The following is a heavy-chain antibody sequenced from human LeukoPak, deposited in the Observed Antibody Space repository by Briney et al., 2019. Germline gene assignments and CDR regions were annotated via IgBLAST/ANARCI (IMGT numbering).Heavy chain of an antibody. CDR2: INWNGDST. V-gene: IGHV3-20*04. CDR1: GFSLDDYA. D-gene: IGHD3-22*01. J-gene: IGHJ4*01. Sequence: GGSLRLACVGSGFSLDDYAMTWVSQAPGKGLEWVSLINWNGDSTAYADSVKGRFTVSRDNAKNSLYLQMNSLRDDDTAFYYCARDPSSGHYPFDFWGHGTLVTVTS. CDR3: ARDPSSGHYPFDF.